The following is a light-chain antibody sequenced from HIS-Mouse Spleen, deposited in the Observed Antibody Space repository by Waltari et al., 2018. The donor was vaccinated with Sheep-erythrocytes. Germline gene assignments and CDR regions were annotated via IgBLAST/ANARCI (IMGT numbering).Light chain of an antibody. V-gene: IGLV2-11*01. J-gene: IGLJ1*01. CDR3: CSYAGSYNHV. CDR2: DVS. Sequence: QSALTQPRSVSGSPGQSVTISCTGTSSDVGGYNYVSWYQQHPGKAPKLMIYDVSKRPSGGPDRFSGSKSGNTASLSISGLQAEDEADYYCCSYAGSYNHVFAT. CDR1: SSDVGGYNY.